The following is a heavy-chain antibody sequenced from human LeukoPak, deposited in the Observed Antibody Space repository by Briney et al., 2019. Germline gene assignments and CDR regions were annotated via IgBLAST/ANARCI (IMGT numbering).Heavy chain of an antibody. D-gene: IGHD3-22*01. Sequence: GGSLRLSCAASGFTFSDYYMSWSRQAPGKGLEWVSYFSSGSSYTNYADSVKGRFTISRDNAKNSLYLQMNSLRAEDTAVYYCARDLWPDSSGYPVDYWGQGTLVTVSS. CDR1: GFTFSDYY. CDR3: ARDLWPDSSGYPVDY. CDR2: FSSGSSYT. J-gene: IGHJ4*02. V-gene: IGHV3-11*06.